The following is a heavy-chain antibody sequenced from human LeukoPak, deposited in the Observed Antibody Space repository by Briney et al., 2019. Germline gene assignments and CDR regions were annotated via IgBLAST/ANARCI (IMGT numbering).Heavy chain of an antibody. CDR3: ARFADCSSSSCRSFDY. D-gene: IGHD2-2*01. V-gene: IGHV1-2*02. J-gene: IGHJ4*02. CDR1: GYPFTGYY. Sequence: ASVKVSCKASGYPFTGYYLHWVRQAPGQGLEWMGWINSNSGFTNYAQKFQGRVTMTRDTSISTAYMELSRLRSDDTAVYYCARFADCSSSSCRSFDYWGQGTLVTVSS. CDR2: INSNSGFT.